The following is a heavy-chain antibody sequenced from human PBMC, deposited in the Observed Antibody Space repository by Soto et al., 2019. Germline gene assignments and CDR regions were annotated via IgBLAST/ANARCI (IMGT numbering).Heavy chain of an antibody. CDR3: AHKSYYGSGILEY. V-gene: IGHV2-5*02. D-gene: IGHD3-10*01. J-gene: IGHJ4*02. CDR1: GFSLSTGVG. CDR2: IYWDDDK. Sequence: QITLKESGPTLVKPTQTLTLTCTFSGFSLSTGVGVGWIRQPPGKALECLTLIYWDDDKRFSSSLKSRLTITNDTSKNRVVLIITNMEPVDTATYYCAHKSYYGSGILEYWGQGILVTVSS.